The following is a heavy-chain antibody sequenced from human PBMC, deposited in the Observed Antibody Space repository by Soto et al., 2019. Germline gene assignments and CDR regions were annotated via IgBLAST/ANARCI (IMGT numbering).Heavy chain of an antibody. CDR2: ISYDGSNK. CDR3: ARSEINIAARQSY. Sequence: PGGSLRLSCAASGFTFSSYAMHWFRQAPGKGLEWVAVISYDGSNKYYADSVKGRFTISRDNSKNTLYLQMNSLRAEGTAVYYCARSEINIAARQSYWGQGTLVTVSS. V-gene: IGHV3-30-3*01. CDR1: GFTFSSYA. D-gene: IGHD6-6*01. J-gene: IGHJ4*02.